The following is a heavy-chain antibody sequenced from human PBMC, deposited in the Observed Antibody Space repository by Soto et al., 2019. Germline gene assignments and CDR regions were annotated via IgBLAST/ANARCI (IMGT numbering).Heavy chain of an antibody. CDR3: AIIIGDPVVSFDS. J-gene: IGHJ5*01. Sequence: QVQLQESGPGLVKPSETLSLTCTVSGGSISSYYWSWIRQPPGKGLEWIGFIFYSGSTSYNPSLKSRVSISIDTSDYQFSLQLNSVSAADTAVYYCAIIIGDPVVSFDSWCQGARVGVPS. CDR2: IFYSGST. V-gene: IGHV4-59*01. CDR1: GGSISSYY. D-gene: IGHD3-10*01.